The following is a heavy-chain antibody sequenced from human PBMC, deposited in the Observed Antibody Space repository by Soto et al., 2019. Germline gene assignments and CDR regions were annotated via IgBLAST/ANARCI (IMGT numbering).Heavy chain of an antibody. Sequence: GGSLRLSCAASGFTFSSYAMSWVRQAPGKGLEWVSAISGSGDSTYYADSVKGRFTISRDNSKNTLYLQMNSLRAEDTAVYYCAKDLMKYYYGSGSSQIYYYYMDVWGKGTTVTVSS. V-gene: IGHV3-23*01. CDR1: GFTFSSYA. CDR3: AKDLMKYYYGSGSSQIYYYYMDV. CDR2: ISGSGDST. J-gene: IGHJ6*03. D-gene: IGHD3-10*01.